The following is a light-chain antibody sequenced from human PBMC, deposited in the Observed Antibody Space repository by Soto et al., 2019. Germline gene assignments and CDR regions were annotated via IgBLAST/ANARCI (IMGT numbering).Light chain of an antibody. V-gene: IGKV3-20*01. CDR2: GTS. Sequence: EIVLTQSPGTLSLSPGDRATLSRRASQSVGSNYLGWYQQKPGQTPRLLIYGTSNRATGIPDRFSGSGSGTDFTLTISRLEPEDFAVYYCQQYSNSPPWTFGQGTKVDIK. CDR3: QQYSNSPPWT. J-gene: IGKJ1*01. CDR1: QSVGSNY.